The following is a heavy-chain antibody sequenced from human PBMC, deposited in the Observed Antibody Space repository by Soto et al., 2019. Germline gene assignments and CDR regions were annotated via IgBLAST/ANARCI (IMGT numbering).Heavy chain of an antibody. CDR1: GGSISSSNW. Sequence: QLQLQESGPGLVKPAGTLSLTCAVSGGSISSSNWWSGVRHPPGKRLVWMGEIYHSGSTNYNPSLTSRVTLSVDNTKNQFSLKLSSVTAADTAGYYCAREWPAVRGWRLEKTFDYQGQGTLVTVSS. D-gene: IGHD6-19*01. V-gene: IGHV4-4*02. CDR3: AREWPAVRGWRLEKTFDY. J-gene: IGHJ4*02. CDR2: IYHSGST.